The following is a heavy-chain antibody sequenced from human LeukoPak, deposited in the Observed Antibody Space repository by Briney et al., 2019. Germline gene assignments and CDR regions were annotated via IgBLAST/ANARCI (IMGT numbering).Heavy chain of an antibody. J-gene: IGHJ4*02. D-gene: IGHD5-24*01. CDR3: ARAKRWLQSGPFDY. V-gene: IGHV3-23*01. CDR2: TSSSDAGT. Sequence: GGSLRLSCAASGFSLSSHAMSWVRQAPGKGLEWVSATSSSDAGTYYADSVRGRFTISRDNSKNTLYLQMNSLRAEDAAVYYCARAKRWLQSGPFDYWGQGTLVTVSS. CDR1: GFSLSSHA.